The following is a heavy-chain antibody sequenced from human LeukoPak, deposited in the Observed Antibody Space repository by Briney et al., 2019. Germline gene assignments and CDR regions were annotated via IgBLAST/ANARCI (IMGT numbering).Heavy chain of an antibody. J-gene: IGHJ3*02. CDR1: GGSFSGYY. Sequence: SETLSLTCAVYGGSFSGYYWSWIRQPPGKGLEWIGEINHSGSTNYNPSLKSRVTISVDTSKNQFSLKLSSVTAADTAVYYCASAAGTDYDILTGYYGAFDIWGQGTMVTVSS. CDR3: ASAAGTDYDILTGYYGAFDI. D-gene: IGHD3-9*01. V-gene: IGHV4-34*01. CDR2: INHSGST.